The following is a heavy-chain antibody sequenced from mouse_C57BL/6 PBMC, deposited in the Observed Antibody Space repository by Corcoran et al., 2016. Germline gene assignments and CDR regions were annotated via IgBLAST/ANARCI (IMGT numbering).Heavy chain of an antibody. D-gene: IGHD1-1*01. CDR1: GYTFTTYG. J-gene: IGHJ3*01. V-gene: IGHV9-3*01. CDR3: ARAGSSPPFAY. CDR2: INTYSGVP. Sequence: QIQLVQSGPELKKPGETVKISCKASGYTFTTYGMSWVKQAPGKGLKWMGWINTYSGVPTYADDFKGRFAFSLETSASTAYLQINNLKNEDTATYFCARAGSSPPFAYWGQGTLVTVSA.